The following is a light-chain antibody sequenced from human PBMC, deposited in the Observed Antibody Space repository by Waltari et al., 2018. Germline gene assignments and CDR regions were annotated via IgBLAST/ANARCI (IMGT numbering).Light chain of an antibody. V-gene: IGLV1-44*01. CDR3: AAWDDSLGGRWV. J-gene: IGLJ3*02. CDR2: RRD. Sequence: QSVLTQPPSASGTPGQRATPYSSGSPHHLGHNLVTWYQQLPGKAPKPVIYRRDQRPSGVPDRFSASKSGTSASRAISGLQSEDEADYYCAAWDDSLGGRWVFGGGTKVTVL. CDR1: PHHLGHNL.